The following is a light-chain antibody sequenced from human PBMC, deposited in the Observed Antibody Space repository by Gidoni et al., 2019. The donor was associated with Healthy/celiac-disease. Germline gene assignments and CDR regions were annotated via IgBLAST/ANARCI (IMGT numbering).Light chain of an antibody. CDR1: QSVSSN. Sequence: EIVMTQSPATLSVSPGERATLSCRASQSVSSNLAWYQQKPGQAPRLLIYGASTRATGIPARSSGSGSGTEFTLTISSLQSEDFAVYYCQQYNNWLTTFGQGTKVEIK. V-gene: IGKV3-15*01. J-gene: IGKJ1*01. CDR2: GAS. CDR3: QQYNNWLTT.